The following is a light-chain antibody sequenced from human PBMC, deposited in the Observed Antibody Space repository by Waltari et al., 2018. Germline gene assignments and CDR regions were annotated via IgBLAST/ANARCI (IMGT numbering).Light chain of an antibody. CDR2: EVT. V-gene: IGLV2-8*01. J-gene: IGLJ2*01. CDR1: SSDVGDH. CDR3: SSYAGSNNLV. Sequence: QSALTQPPSASGSPGPSVPISCTGTSSDVGDHVPWYQQHPGKAPNPMISEVTKRPSGVPDRFSGSKSGNTASLTVSGLQAEDEADYYCSSYAGSNNLVFGGGTKLTVL.